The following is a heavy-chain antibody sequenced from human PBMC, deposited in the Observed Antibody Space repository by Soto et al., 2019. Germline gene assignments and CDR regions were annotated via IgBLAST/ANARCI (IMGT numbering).Heavy chain of an antibody. CDR2: ISGSGGST. Sequence: GGSLRLSCAASGFTFSSYAMSWVRQAPGKGLEWVSAISGSGGSTYYADSVKGRFTISRDNSKNTLYLQMNSLRAEDTAVYYCAKALTSPRYCSGGSCPTRDYWGQGTLVTVSS. CDR3: AKALTSPRYCSGGSCPTRDY. J-gene: IGHJ4*02. V-gene: IGHV3-23*01. D-gene: IGHD2-15*01. CDR1: GFTFSSYA.